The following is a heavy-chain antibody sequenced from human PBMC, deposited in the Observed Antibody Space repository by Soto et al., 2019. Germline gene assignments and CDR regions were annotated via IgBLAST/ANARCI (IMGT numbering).Heavy chain of an antibody. CDR2: VYYGGNT. J-gene: IGHJ5*02. V-gene: IGHV4-31*03. CDR1: GASIRSGGYY. Sequence: QILLQESGPGLVKPSQTLSLTGTVSGASIRSGGYYWTWIRQHPGKGLEWLGYVYYGGNTNFNPSLRSRVAMSVDRSKIQFALELKAVTVADTAVYFCSRDRRGSRYFYHLWGQGTLVTVSS. CDR3: SRDRRGSRYFYHL. D-gene: IGHD3-16*01.